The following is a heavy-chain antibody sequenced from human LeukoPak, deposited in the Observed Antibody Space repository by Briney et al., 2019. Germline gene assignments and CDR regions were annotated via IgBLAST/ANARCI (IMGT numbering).Heavy chain of an antibody. CDR3: ATGDYYDSSGYFPLKLYFDF. V-gene: IGHV3-30-3*01. CDR1: GFTFSSYS. Sequence: PGGSLRLSCAASGFTFSSYSMHWVRQAPGKGLEWVAVISYDGSNKYYADSVKGRFIISRDNSKNTLYLQMNSLRAEDTAVYYCATGDYYDSSGYFPLKLYFDFWGQGTLVTVSP. D-gene: IGHD3-22*01. J-gene: IGHJ4*02. CDR2: ISYDGSNK.